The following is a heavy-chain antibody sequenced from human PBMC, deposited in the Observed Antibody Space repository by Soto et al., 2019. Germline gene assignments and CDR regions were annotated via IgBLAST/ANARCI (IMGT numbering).Heavy chain of an antibody. V-gene: IGHV3-33*01. Sequence: QVQLVESGGGVVQPGRSLRLSCAASGFTFSSYGMHWVRQAPGKGLEWVAVIWYDGSNKYYADSVKGRFTISRDNSKNTLYLQMNSLRGEDTAVYYCARDDGGGTLDYWGQGTLVTVSS. CDR3: ARDDGGGTLDY. J-gene: IGHJ4*02. CDR1: GFTFSSYG. D-gene: IGHD3-16*01. CDR2: IWYDGSNK.